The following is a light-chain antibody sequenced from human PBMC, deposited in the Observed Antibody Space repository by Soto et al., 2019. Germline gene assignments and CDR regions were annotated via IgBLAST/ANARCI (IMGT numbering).Light chain of an antibody. CDR1: LTVTNNY. CDR2: DAS. J-gene: IGKJ1*01. CDR3: QQYASAPLT. V-gene: IGKV3-20*01. Sequence: EIVLTHSPDTLSLSPGERATLSCRASLTVTNNYLAWYQQKAGQAPRLVIYDASTRATGIPDRFSASGSGTDFTLTIRRLEPDDFAVYFCQQYASAPLTFGQGTKVEVK.